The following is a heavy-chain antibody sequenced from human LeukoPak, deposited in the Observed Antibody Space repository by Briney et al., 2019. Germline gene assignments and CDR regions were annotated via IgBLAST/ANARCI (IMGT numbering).Heavy chain of an antibody. CDR1: GGSISSGGYS. D-gene: IGHD3-22*01. Sequence: PSQTLSLTCAVSGGSISSGGYSWIWIRQPPGKGLEWIVYIYHSGSTYYNPSLKSRVTISVDRSKHQFSLKLSSVTAADTAVYYCARAGIDSSGYYVPQFFDYWGQGTLVTVSS. J-gene: IGHJ4*02. CDR3: ARAGIDSSGYYVPQFFDY. V-gene: IGHV4-30-2*01. CDR2: IYHSGST.